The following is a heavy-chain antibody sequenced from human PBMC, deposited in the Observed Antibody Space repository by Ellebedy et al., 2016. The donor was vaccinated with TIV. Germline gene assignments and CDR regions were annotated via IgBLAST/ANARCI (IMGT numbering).Heavy chain of an antibody. V-gene: IGHV1-2*02. D-gene: IGHD4-17*01. Sequence: AASVKVSCKASGYTFTGYYMHWVRQAPGQGLEWMGWINPNSGGTNYAQKLQGRVTMTTDTSTSTAYMELRSLRSDDTAVYYCARGDYGVPGGYYYYGMDVWGQGTTVTVSS. CDR2: INPNSGGT. CDR1: GYTFTGYY. J-gene: IGHJ6*02. CDR3: ARGDYGVPGGYYYYGMDV.